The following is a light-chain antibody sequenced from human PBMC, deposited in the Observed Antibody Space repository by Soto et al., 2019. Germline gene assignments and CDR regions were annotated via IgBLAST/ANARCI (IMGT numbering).Light chain of an antibody. CDR2: DAS. Sequence: EFVLTQSPATLSLSPGERATLSCRASQSVSGYLAWYQYKPGQPPRLLIYDASNRVTGIPARFSGSGFGTDFTLTISSLEPEDFAVYYCQQRADSPTFGPGTRVDIK. J-gene: IGKJ3*01. CDR3: QQRADSPT. V-gene: IGKV3-11*01. CDR1: QSVSGY.